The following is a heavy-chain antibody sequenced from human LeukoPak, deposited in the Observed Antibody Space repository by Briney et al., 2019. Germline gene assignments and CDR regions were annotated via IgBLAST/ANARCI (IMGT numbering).Heavy chain of an antibody. Sequence: GGSLRLSCAASGFTFDDFAMHWVRHAPGKGLEWVSLITGDGGAPYYADSVKGRFTISRDNSKNSLYLQMNNLRAEDTALYFCAKGVSIDYFDYWGQGTLVTVSS. J-gene: IGHJ4*02. V-gene: IGHV3-43*02. CDR3: AKGVSIDYFDY. CDR2: ITGDGGAP. CDR1: GFTFDDFA.